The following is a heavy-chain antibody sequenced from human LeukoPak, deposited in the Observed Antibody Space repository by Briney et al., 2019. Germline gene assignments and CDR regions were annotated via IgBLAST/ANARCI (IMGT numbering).Heavy chain of an antibody. V-gene: IGHV4-39*07. CDR2: IYYSGST. CDR3: ARGYCSGGSCYSYYYYNYMDV. Sequence: TSETLSLTCTVSGGSISSSSYYWGWIRQPPGKGLEWIGSIYYSGSTYYNPSLKRRVTISVDTSKNQFSLKLSSVTAADTAVYYCARGYCSGGSCYSYYYYNYMDVWGKGTTVTVSS. J-gene: IGHJ6*03. D-gene: IGHD2-15*01. CDR1: GGSISSSSYY.